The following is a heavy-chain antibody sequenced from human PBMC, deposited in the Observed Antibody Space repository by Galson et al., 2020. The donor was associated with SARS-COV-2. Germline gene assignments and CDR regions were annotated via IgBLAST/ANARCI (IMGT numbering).Heavy chain of an antibody. J-gene: IGHJ4*02. CDR3: ARVWRSTSRVDY. V-gene: IGHV4-61*01. Sequence: ASETLSLTCSVSGGSVTSGTFYWSWIRQPQGKALEWIGYIYYNGGTSYNPPLQSQVTISLDTSKNQFSLNLSSVTAADTAVYYCARVWRSTSRVDYWGQGTLVTVSS. D-gene: IGHD2-2*01. CDR1: GGSVTSGTFY. CDR2: IYYNGGT.